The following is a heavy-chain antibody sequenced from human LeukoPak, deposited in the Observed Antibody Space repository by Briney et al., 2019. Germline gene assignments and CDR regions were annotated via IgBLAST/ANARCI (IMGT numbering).Heavy chain of an antibody. D-gene: IGHD6-19*01. V-gene: IGHV4-59*05. CDR1: GGSISSYY. J-gene: IGHJ3*02. CDR2: IYYSGST. Sequence: PSETLSLTCTVSGGSISSYYWSWIRQPPGKGLEWIGSIYYSGSTYYNPSLKSRVTISVDTSKNQFSLKLSSVTAADTAVYYCARLVVNAFDIWGQGTMVTVSS. CDR3: ARLVVNAFDI.